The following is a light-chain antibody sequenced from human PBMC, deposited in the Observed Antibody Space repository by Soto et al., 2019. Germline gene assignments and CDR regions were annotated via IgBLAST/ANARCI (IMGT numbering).Light chain of an antibody. CDR1: QSVSSSY. CDR3: QQYAKAPLT. CDR2: GAS. J-gene: IGKJ1*01. V-gene: IGKV3-20*01. Sequence: IVFTQSACTLSLSTGERATLSCRASQSVSSSYLAWYQQKPGQAPRLLIYGASSRATGVPDRFSASGSGTDFTLTISRLEPEDFAVYYCQQYAKAPLTFGQGTKVDIK.